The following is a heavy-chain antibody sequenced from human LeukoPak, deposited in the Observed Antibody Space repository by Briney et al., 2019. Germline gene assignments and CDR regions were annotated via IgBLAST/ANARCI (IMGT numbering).Heavy chain of an antibody. CDR2: IYYSGST. Sequence: PSETLSLTCTVSGGSISSSSYYWGWIRQPPGKGLEWFGSIYYSGSTYYNPSLKSRVTISVDTSKNQFSLKLSSVTAADTAVYYCASSFYDSSGYYPYYFDYWGQGTLVTVSS. D-gene: IGHD3-22*01. V-gene: IGHV4-39*01. CDR1: GGSISSSSYY. CDR3: ASSFYDSSGYYPYYFDY. J-gene: IGHJ4*02.